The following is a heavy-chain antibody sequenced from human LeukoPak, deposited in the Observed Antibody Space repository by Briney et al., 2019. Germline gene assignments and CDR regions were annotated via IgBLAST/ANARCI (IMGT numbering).Heavy chain of an antibody. J-gene: IGHJ5*02. D-gene: IGHD6-6*01. CDR1: GGSITGYY. CDR2: IYYSGST. V-gene: IGHV4-59*01. Sequence: SETLSLTCTVSGGSITGYYWNWIRQPPGKGLEWIGYIYYSGSTSYNPSLKSRLTISVDTSKNQFSLKLTSVTAADTAVYYCAGHLVGFAWFDPWGQGSLVTVSS. CDR3: AGHLVGFAWFDP.